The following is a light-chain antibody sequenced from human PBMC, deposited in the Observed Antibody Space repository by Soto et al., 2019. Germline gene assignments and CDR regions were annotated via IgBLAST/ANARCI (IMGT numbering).Light chain of an antibody. J-gene: IGLJ2*01. CDR2: ANT. Sequence: QSVLTQPPSVSGAPGQRVTISCIGSSSNIGAGFDVNWYQQLPGTAPKLLIYANTNRPSGVPDRFSGSKSGTSASLAITGLQAEDEADYYCQYYDTSLRWVFAGGTKLTVL. CDR1: SSNIGAGFD. V-gene: IGLV1-40*01. CDR3: QYYDTSLRWV.